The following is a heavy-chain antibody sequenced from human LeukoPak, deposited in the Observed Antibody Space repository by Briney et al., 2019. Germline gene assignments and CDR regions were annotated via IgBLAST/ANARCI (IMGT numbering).Heavy chain of an antibody. J-gene: IGHJ3*02. Sequence: GGSLRLSCAASGFASSSCGIHWVRQAPGKGLEWVALISEDGSIKFYADSVKGRFTISGDNSKNTLYLQMNSLRAEDTAVYYCAKEVGARDAFDIWGQGTLVTVSP. V-gene: IGHV3-30*18. CDR1: GFASSSCG. CDR3: AKEVGARDAFDI. CDR2: ISEDGSIK. D-gene: IGHD1-26*01.